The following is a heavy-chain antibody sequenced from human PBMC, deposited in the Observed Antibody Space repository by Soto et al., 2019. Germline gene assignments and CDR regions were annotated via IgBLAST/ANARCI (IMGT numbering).Heavy chain of an antibody. CDR3: TTDQAPLWSPPREY. J-gene: IGHJ4*02. CDR1: GFTFSNAW. Sequence: PGGSLRLSCAASGFTFSNAWMSWVRQAPGKGLEWVGRIKSKTDGGKKDYAAPVQGRFTISRDDSKNTLYLQMNSLKPGDTAVYYCTTDQAPLWSPPREYWGQGTLVTVSS. V-gene: IGHV3-15*01. D-gene: IGHD3-10*01. CDR2: IKSKTDGGKK.